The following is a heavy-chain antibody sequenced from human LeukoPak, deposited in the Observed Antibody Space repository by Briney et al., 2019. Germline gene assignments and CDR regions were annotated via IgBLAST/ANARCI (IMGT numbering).Heavy chain of an antibody. J-gene: IGHJ5*02. CDR1: GYSFTSYW. CDR3: ARLAGGYCSGGSCYRYGWFDP. CDR2: IYPGDSDT. D-gene: IGHD2-15*01. Sequence: GESLKISCKGSGYSFTSYWIGWVRQMPGKGLEWMGIIYPGDSDTRYSPSFQGQVTISADKSISTAYLQWSSLKASDTVMYYCARLAGGYCSGGSCYRYGWFDPWGQGTLVTVSS. V-gene: IGHV5-51*01.